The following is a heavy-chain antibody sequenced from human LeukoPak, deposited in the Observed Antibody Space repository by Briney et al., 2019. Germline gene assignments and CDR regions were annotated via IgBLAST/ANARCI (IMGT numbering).Heavy chain of an antibody. CDR2: IYHSGST. J-gene: IGHJ4*02. V-gene: IGHV4-38-2*02. CDR1: GYSISSGYY. D-gene: IGHD6-19*01. Sequence: SETLSLTCTVSGYSISSGYYWGWIRQPPGKGLEWIGSIYHSGSTYYNPSLKSRVTISVDTSKNQFSLKLSSVTAADTAVYYCARDHWILQWLPGDWGQGTLVTVSS. CDR3: ARDHWILQWLPGD.